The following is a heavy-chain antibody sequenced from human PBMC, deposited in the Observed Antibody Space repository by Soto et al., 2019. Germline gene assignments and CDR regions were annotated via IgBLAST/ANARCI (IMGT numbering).Heavy chain of an antibody. CDR3: ARALWGPAGHINWFDP. D-gene: IGHD2-2*01. CDR2: MYHSGST. J-gene: IGHJ5*02. CDR1: GGSISSGGYS. V-gene: IGHV4-30-2*01. Sequence: SETLSLTCTVSGGSISSGGYSWSWIRQPPGKGLEWIGYMYHSGSTYYNPSLKSRVTISIDRSKNQFSLKLSSVTAADTAVYYCARALWGPAGHINWFDPWGQGTLVTVSS.